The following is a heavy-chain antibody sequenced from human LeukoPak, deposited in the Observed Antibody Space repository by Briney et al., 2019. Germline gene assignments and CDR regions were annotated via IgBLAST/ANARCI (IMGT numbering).Heavy chain of an antibody. J-gene: IGHJ6*03. CDR1: GGSISSYY. D-gene: IGHD6-13*01. CDR2: IYYSGST. CDR3: ARAGDSSSWYLGYYYYYMDV. V-gene: IGHV4-59*01. Sequence: PSETLSLTCTVSGGSISSYYWSWIRQPPGKGLEWIGYIYYSGSTNYNPSLKSRVTISVDTSKNQFSLKLSSVTAADTAVYYCARAGDSSSWYLGYYYYYMDVWGKGTTVTISS.